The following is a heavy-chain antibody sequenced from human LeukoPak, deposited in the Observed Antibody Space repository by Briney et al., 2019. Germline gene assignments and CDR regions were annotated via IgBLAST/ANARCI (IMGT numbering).Heavy chain of an antibody. CDR2: ISNSDSIT. Sequence: GGSLRLSCAASGFTFSSSVMSWVRQAPGKGLEWVSGISNSDSITYYADSVKGRFTISRDNSKNMLYLQMNSLRAEDTAVYYCAKGSFWGQGTLVTVSS. V-gene: IGHV3-23*01. J-gene: IGHJ4*02. CDR1: GFTFSSSV. CDR3: AKGSF.